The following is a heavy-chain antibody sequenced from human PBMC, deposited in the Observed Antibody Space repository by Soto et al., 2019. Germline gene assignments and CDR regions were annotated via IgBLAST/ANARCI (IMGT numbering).Heavy chain of an antibody. Sequence: GASVKVSCKASGYTFTSYGISWVRQAPGQGLERMGWISAYNGNTNYAQKLQGRVTMTTDTSTSTAYMELRSLRSDDTAVYYCARDRAVGGGYNWFDPWGQVTLFTVSS. V-gene: IGHV1-18*01. J-gene: IGHJ5*02. CDR2: ISAYNGNT. CDR1: GYTFTSYG. CDR3: ARDRAVGGGYNWFDP. D-gene: IGHD6-19*01.